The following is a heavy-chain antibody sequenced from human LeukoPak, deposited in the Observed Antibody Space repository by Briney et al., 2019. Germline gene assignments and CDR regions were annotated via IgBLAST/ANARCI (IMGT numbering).Heavy chain of an antibody. D-gene: IGHD3-22*01. CDR1: GFTFSSYA. V-gene: IGHV3-7*01. J-gene: IGHJ5*02. Sequence: GGSLRLSCAASGFTFSSYAMSWVRQAPGKGLEGVANIKEDGSEKNYVDSVKGRFTISRDNAKNTLYLQMNSLRADDTAVYYCATYSSDFGRLDPWGQGTQVTVSS. CDR3: ATYSSDFGRLDP. CDR2: IKEDGSEK.